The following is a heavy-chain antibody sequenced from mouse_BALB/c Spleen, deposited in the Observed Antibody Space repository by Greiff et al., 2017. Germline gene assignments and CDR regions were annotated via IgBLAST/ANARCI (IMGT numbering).Heavy chain of an antibody. D-gene: IGHD2-14*01. CDR2: IDPSDSET. Sequence: QVQLQQPGAELVKPGAPVKLSCKASGYTFTSYWMNWVKQRPGRGLEWIGRIDPSDSETHYNQKFKDKATLTVDKSSSTAYIQLSSLTSEDSAVYYCARVPRYDDYYAMDYWGQGTSVTVSS. J-gene: IGHJ4*01. CDR3: ARVPRYDDYYAMDY. CDR1: GYTFTSYW. V-gene: IGHV1-69*02.